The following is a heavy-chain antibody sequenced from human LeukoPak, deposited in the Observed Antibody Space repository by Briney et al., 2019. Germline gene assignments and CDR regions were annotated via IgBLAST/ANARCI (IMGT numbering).Heavy chain of an antibody. V-gene: IGHV3-23*01. CDR1: GFTFSSYA. J-gene: IGHJ4*02. Sequence: GGSLRLSCAASGFTFSSYAMSWVRQAPGKGLEWVSAISGSGGSTYYADSVKGRFTISRDNSKNTLYLQMNSLRAEDTAVYYCAKDQVAYCSGGSCYEFDYWGQGTLVTVSS. CDR3: AKDQVAYCSGGSCYEFDY. D-gene: IGHD2-15*01. CDR2: ISGSGGST.